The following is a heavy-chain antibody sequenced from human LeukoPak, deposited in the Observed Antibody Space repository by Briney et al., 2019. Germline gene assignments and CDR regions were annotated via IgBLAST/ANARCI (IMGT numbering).Heavy chain of an antibody. CDR1: GGTFSSYA. Sequence: GASVKVSCKAAGGTFSSYAISCGRQAPGQGREWMGRIIPIFGTANYAQKFPGRVTITADKSTSTAYMELSSLRAEDTAVYYCARVADYYDSSGPWGQGTLVTVSS. J-gene: IGHJ5*02. CDR3: ARVADYYDSSGP. CDR2: IIPIFGTA. V-gene: IGHV1-69*06. D-gene: IGHD3-22*01.